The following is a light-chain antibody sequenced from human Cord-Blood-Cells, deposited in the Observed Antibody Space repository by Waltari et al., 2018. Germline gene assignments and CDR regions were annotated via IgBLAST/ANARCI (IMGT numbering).Light chain of an antibody. Sequence: QSVLTQPPSASGTPGPRVTISCSGSRSNIGRNTVNWYQQLPGTAPKLLIYRNKPRPSGVPDRFSGSKSGTSASLAISGLQAEDEADYYCAAWDDSLNGPVFGGGTKLTVL. CDR1: RSNIGRNT. V-gene: IGLV1-44*01. CDR2: RNK. J-gene: IGLJ3*02. CDR3: AAWDDSLNGPV.